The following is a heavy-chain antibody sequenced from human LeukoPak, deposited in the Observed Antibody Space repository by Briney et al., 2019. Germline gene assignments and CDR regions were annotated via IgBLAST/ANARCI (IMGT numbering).Heavy chain of an antibody. CDR3: ARSTRITMIVVADHDAFDI. CDR1: GGSISSYY. J-gene: IGHJ3*02. CDR2: IYYSGST. Sequence: SETLSLTCTVSGGSISSYYWSWIRQPPGKGLEWTGYIYYSGSTNYDPSLKSRVTISVDTSKNQFSLKLSSVTAADTAVYYCARSTRITMIVVADHDAFDIWGQGTMVTASS. D-gene: IGHD3-22*01. V-gene: IGHV4-59*01.